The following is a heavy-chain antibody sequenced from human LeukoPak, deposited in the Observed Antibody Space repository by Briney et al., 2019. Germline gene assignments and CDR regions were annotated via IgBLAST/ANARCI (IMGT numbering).Heavy chain of an antibody. J-gene: IGHJ6*04. CDR3: ARGEQQLNYYYYYGMDV. Sequence: PGRSLRLSCAASGFTFCSYAMHWVRQAPGKGLEWVAVISYDGSNKYYADSVKGRFTISRDNSKNTLYLQMNSLRAEDTAVYYCARGEQQLNYYYYYGMDVWGKGTTVTVSS. CDR1: GFTFCSYA. CDR2: ISYDGSNK. D-gene: IGHD6-13*01. V-gene: IGHV3-30*04.